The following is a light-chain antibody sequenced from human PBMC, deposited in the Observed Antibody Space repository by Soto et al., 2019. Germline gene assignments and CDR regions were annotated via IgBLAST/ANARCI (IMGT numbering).Light chain of an antibody. J-gene: IGKJ2*01. CDR3: QQSFNTPYT. V-gene: IGKV1-39*01. Sequence: DIQMTQSPSSLSASVGDRVTITCRASQSISSYLNWYQQKPGKAPKLLIYAASNLQSGVPSRFSGSGSGTDFTLTISSLQPEDVATYFCQQSFNTPYTFGQGTKLEIK. CDR2: AAS. CDR1: QSISSY.